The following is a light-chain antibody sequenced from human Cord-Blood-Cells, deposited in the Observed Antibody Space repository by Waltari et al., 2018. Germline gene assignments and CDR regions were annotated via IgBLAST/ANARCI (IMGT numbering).Light chain of an antibody. Sequence: VGDRVTITYRASQSISSYLNLYQQKPGKAPKLLIYAASSLQSGVPSRFSGSGSGTDFTLTISSLQPEDFATYYCQQSYSTLLTFGGGTKVEIK. V-gene: IGKV1-39*01. J-gene: IGKJ4*01. CDR1: QSISSY. CDR3: QQSYSTLLT. CDR2: AAS.